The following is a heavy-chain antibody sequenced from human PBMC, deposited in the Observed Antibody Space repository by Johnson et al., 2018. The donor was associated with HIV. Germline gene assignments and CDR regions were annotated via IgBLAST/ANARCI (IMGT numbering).Heavy chain of an antibody. CDR1: GFTFSSYG. Sequence: QEQLVESGGGLIQPGGSLRLSCAASGFTFSSYGMHWVRQAPGKGLEWVAVIWYDGSNKYYADSVKGRFTISRDNSKNTLYLQMNSLRAEDTAVYYCARETGDDAFDIWGQGTMVTVSS. CDR2: IWYDGSNK. CDR3: ARETGDDAFDI. J-gene: IGHJ3*02. V-gene: IGHV3-30*19. D-gene: IGHD7-27*01.